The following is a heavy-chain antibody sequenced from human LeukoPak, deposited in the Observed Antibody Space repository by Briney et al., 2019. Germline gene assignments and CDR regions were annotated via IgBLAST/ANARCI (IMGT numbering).Heavy chain of an antibody. D-gene: IGHD6-13*01. J-gene: IGHJ4*02. CDR3: ASAGYSSSWYYFDY. CDR1: GFIFTTYW. CDR2: INSDGSIT. Sequence: GGSLRLSCAASGFIFTTYWMHWVRQAPGKGLVWVSHINSDGSITSYADSVKGRFTISRDNAKNTLYLQMNSLRAEDTAVYYCASAGYSSSWYYFDYWGQGTLVTVSS. V-gene: IGHV3-74*01.